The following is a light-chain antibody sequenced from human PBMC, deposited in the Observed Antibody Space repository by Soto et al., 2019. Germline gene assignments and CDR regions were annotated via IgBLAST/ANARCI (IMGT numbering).Light chain of an antibody. Sequence: AIEMTQSPSSLSASVGDRVTITCRASQDIRNDLGWYQQKPGQAPKLLVYAASRLQSGVPSRFSGSGSGTDFILTISSLQPEDFAIYYCLQDYDYPRTFCQGTKVEIK. CDR2: AAS. CDR1: QDIRND. V-gene: IGKV1-6*01. J-gene: IGKJ1*01. CDR3: LQDYDYPRT.